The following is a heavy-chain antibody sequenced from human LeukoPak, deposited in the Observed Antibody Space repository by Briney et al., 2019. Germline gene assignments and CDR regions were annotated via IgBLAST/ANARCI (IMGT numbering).Heavy chain of an antibody. CDR2: IGIAGDT. CDR1: GFTFSSYD. V-gene: IGHV3-13*04. CDR3: ARGGDRDY. Sequence: PGGSLRLSCAASGFTFSSYDRHRVRHVTGKCLEWVSAIGIAGDTYYLDSVKGRFTISRENAKNSLYLQMNSLRAGDTAVYYCARGGDRDYWGQGTLVTVSS. J-gene: IGHJ4*02.